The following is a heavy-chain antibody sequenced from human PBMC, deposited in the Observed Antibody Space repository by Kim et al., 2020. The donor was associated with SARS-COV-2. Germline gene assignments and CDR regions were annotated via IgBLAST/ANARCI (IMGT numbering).Heavy chain of an antibody. Sequence: GGSLRLSCAASGFTFSSYEMNWVRQAPGKGLEWVSYISSSGSTIYYADSVKGRFTISRDNAKNSLYLQMNSLRAEDTAVYYCVLSGSPVVTHDAFDIWGQGTMVTVSS. V-gene: IGHV3-48*03. CDR2: ISSSGSTI. CDR3: VLSGSPVVTHDAFDI. D-gene: IGHD2-21*02. J-gene: IGHJ3*02. CDR1: GFTFSSYE.